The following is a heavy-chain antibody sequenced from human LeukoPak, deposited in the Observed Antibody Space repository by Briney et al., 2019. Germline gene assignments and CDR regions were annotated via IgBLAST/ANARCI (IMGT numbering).Heavy chain of an antibody. J-gene: IGHJ4*02. V-gene: IGHV1-46*01. Sequence: ASVNVSCKASGYTFTSYYMHWVRQAPGQGLEWMGLINPSGGSTSYAQKFQGRVTMTRDTSTSTVYMELSSLRSEDTAVYYCARDPVYDSSGYYIDYWGQGTLVTVSS. D-gene: IGHD3-22*01. CDR3: ARDPVYDSSGYYIDY. CDR1: GYTFTSYY. CDR2: INPSGGST.